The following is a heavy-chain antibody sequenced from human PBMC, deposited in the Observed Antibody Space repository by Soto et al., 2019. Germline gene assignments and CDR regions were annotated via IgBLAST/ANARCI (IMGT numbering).Heavy chain of an antibody. Sequence: QVQLQESGPRLVKPSGTLSLTCAVSGGSISSSNWWSWVRQPPGKGLEWIGEIYHSGSTNNNPSPKSGVTSSVDKSKNQFSLKLSSMTAADTAVYSCARAAMGGSSWPFDYWGQGTLVTVSS. J-gene: IGHJ4*02. V-gene: IGHV4-4*02. CDR3: ARAAMGGSSWPFDY. CDR1: GGSISSSNW. D-gene: IGHD6-13*01. CDR2: IYHSGST.